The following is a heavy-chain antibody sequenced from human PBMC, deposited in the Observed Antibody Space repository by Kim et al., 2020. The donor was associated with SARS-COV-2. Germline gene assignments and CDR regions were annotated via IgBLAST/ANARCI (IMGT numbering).Heavy chain of an antibody. CDR2: ISWNSGSI. D-gene: IGHD6-13*01. Sequence: GGSLRLSCAASGFTFDDYAMHWVRQAPGKGLEWVSGISWNSGSIGYADSVKGRFTISRDNAKNSLYLQMNSLRAEDTALYYCAKDRQQLGRGWFDPWGQGTLVTVSS. CDR1: GFTFDDYA. J-gene: IGHJ5*02. V-gene: IGHV3-9*01. CDR3: AKDRQQLGRGWFDP.